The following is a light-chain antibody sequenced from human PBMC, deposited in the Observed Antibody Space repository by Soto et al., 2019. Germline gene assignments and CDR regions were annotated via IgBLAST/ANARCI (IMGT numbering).Light chain of an antibody. CDR3: SSYTSSTTLV. CDR1: SSDVGAYNS. J-gene: IGLJ2*01. CDR2: DVS. Sequence: QSALTQPASVSGSPGQSITISCTGTSSDVGAYNSVSWYQQHPGKAPKLLIYDVSNRPSGVSNRFSGSRSGNTASLAISGVQAEDEADYYCSSYTSSTTLVFGGGTKVTVL. V-gene: IGLV2-14*01.